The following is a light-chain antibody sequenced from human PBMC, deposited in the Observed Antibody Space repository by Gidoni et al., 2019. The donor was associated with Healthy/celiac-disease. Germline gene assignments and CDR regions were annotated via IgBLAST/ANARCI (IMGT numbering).Light chain of an antibody. V-gene: IGKV1-33*01. CDR2: DAS. CDR3: QQYDNLPLT. CDR1: QDISNY. J-gene: IGKJ4*01. Sequence: DIKITQSPSSLSASVGDRVTITCQASQDISNYLIWYQQKPGKAPKLLIYDASNLETGVPSRFSGSGSGTDFTFTISSLQPEDIATYYCQQYDNLPLTFGGGTKVEIK.